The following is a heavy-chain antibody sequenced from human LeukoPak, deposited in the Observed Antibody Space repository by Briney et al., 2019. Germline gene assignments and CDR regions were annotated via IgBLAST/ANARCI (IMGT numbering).Heavy chain of an antibody. CDR1: GGSFSGYY. J-gene: IGHJ4*02. CDR2: INHSGST. CDR3: VTSYFDSSGPKKNY. D-gene: IGHD3-22*01. Sequence: SETLSLTCAVYGGSFSGYYWSWIRQPPGKGLEWIGEINHSGSTNYNPSPKSRVTISVDTSKKQFSLKLSSVTAADTAVYYCVTSYFDSSGPKKNYWGQGTLVTVSS. V-gene: IGHV4-34*01.